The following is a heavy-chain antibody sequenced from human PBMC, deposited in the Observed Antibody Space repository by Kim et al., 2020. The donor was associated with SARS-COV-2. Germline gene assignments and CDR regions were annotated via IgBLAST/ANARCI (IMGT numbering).Heavy chain of an antibody. Sequence: GGSLRLSCAASGFSVSVNYMSWVRQAPGKGLECVSIVYSDGTIHYADSVRGRFTISRDNFKNTVYLQMNSLRADDTALYYCAIGWIQRWSDDWYFDLWGRGTLVTVSS. D-gene: IGHD5-18*01. J-gene: IGHJ2*01. CDR3: AIGWIQRWSDDWYFDL. CDR2: VYSDGTI. CDR1: GFSVSVNY. V-gene: IGHV3-53*01.